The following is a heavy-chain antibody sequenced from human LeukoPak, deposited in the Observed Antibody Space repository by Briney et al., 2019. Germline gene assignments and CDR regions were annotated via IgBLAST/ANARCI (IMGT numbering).Heavy chain of an antibody. V-gene: IGHV3-66*01. Sequence: GGSLRLSCGASGFNVRSSYMSWVRQAPGKGLEWVSVIYSGGSIYYADSVKGRFTISRDNSKNTLNLQMNSLRAEDTAVYYCHAYYDFWSGYYSLDYWGQGTLVTVSS. CDR2: IYSGGSI. D-gene: IGHD3-3*01. CDR3: HAYYDFWSGYYSLDY. CDR1: GFNVRSSY. J-gene: IGHJ4*02.